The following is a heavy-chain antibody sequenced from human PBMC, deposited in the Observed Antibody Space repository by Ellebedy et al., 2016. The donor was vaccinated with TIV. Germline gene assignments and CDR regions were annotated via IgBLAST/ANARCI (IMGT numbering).Heavy chain of an antibody. Sequence: KVSXKGSRYSFTSYWIGWVRQMPGKGLEWMGIIYPGDSDTRYSPSFQGQVTISADKSISTAYLQWSSLKASDTAMYYCARVLGYCSSTSCYFPLTNWFDPWGQGTLVTVSS. V-gene: IGHV5-51*01. D-gene: IGHD2-2*01. CDR2: IYPGDSDT. J-gene: IGHJ5*02. CDR1: RYSFTSYW. CDR3: ARVLGYCSSTSCYFPLTNWFDP.